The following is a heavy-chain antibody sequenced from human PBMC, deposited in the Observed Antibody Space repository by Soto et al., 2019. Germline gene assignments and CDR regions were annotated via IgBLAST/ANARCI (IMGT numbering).Heavy chain of an antibody. CDR3: ASPPPHHYYYGMDV. CDR2: IIPICGTA. CDR1: GGTFSSYA. Sequence: QVQLVQSGAEVKKPGSSVKVSCKASGGTFSSYAISWVRQAPGQGLEWMGGIIPICGTANYAQNFQGRVTITADESTSTAYMELSSLRSEDTAVYYCASPPPHHYYYGMDVWGQGTTVTVSS. J-gene: IGHJ6*02. V-gene: IGHV1-69*12.